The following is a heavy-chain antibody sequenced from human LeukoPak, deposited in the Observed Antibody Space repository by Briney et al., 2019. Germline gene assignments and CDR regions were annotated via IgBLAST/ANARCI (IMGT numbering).Heavy chain of an antibody. CDR2: TSGSGSSP. V-gene: IGHV3-23*01. CDR3: AKTTGGNAYDYIHY. CDR1: GFTFRDHG. Sequence: GGSLRLSCAASGFTFRDHGMNWVRQAPGKGLEWVSATSGSGSSPNYSDSVKGRFTISRDNSKNTLYLQMNSLRAEDTALYYCAKTTGGNAYDYIHYWGQGTLVTVSS. D-gene: IGHD5-12*01. J-gene: IGHJ4*02.